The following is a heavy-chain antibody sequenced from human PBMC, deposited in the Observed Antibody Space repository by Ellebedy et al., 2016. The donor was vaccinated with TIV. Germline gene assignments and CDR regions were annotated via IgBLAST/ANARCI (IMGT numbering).Heavy chain of an antibody. V-gene: IGHV1-18*01. Sequence: ASVKVSCKASGYTFTSYGISWVRQAPGQGPEWMGWISAYTGETNSAQKFQGRLTMSTDTSSSTAYMELRSLKSDDTAVYYCARDMVQGMVAVYVWFDYWGQGTLVTVSS. CDR2: ISAYTGET. CDR3: ARDMVQGMVAVYVWFDY. J-gene: IGHJ4*02. CDR1: GYTFTSYG. D-gene: IGHD3-10*01.